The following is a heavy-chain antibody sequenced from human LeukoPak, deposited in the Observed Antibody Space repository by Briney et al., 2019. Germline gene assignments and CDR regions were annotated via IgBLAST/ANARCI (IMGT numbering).Heavy chain of an antibody. CDR1: GFTFSSYA. D-gene: IGHD6-19*01. V-gene: IGHV3-23*01. J-gene: IGHJ3*02. CDR2: ISGSGGST. Sequence: PGGSLRLSCAASGFTFSSYAMSWVRQAPGKGLEWVSAISGSGGSTYYADSVKGRFTISRDNSKNTLYLQMNSLRAEDTAVYYCARNVRGEYSSGWYSSGAFDIWGQGTMVTVSS. CDR3: ARNVRGEYSSGWYSSGAFDI.